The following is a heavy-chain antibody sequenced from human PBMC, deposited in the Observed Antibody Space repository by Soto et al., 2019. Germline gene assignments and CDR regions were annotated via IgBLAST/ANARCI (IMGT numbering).Heavy chain of an antibody. CDR2: IYWDDDK. D-gene: IGHD3-3*01. CDR1: GFSLTTSGVG. J-gene: IGHJ4*02. V-gene: IGHV2-5*02. CDR3: AHRVLRTVFGLVTTTAIYFDL. Sequence: QITLKESGPTVVKPTETLTLTCTFSGFSLTTSGVGVGWVRQSPGKAPEWLALIYWDDDKRYSTSLKSRLTITKDTSKYQVVLTMANVDPADTATYSCAHRVLRTVFGLVTTTAIYFDLWGQGTPVVLSS.